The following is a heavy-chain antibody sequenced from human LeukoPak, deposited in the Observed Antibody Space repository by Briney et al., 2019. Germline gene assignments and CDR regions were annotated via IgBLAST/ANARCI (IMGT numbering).Heavy chain of an antibody. CDR2: ISAYNGNT. D-gene: IGHD2-15*01. CDR3: ARDPQGYCSGGSCYYYGMDV. Sequence: ASVTVSCKASGYTFTSYGISWVRQAPGQGLEWMGWISAYNGNTNYAQKLQGRVTMTTDTSTSTAYMELRSLRSDDTAVYYCARDPQGYCSGGSCYYYGMDVWGRGTTVTVSS. V-gene: IGHV1-18*01. CDR1: GYTFTSYG. J-gene: IGHJ6*02.